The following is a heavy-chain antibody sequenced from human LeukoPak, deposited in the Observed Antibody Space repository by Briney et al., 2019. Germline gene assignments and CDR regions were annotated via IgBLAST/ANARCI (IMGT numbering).Heavy chain of an antibody. CDR1: GFTFSNYE. CDR3: AKGGYSSSWCLDY. V-gene: IGHV3-23*01. J-gene: IGHJ4*02. Sequence: GGSLRLSCAASGFTFSNYEMNWVRQAPGKGLEWVSSISSSGSSTYYADSVKGRFTISRDNSKNTMDLQMNSLRAEDTAVYYCAKGGYSSSWCLDYWGQGTLVTVSS. CDR2: ISSSGSST. D-gene: IGHD6-13*01.